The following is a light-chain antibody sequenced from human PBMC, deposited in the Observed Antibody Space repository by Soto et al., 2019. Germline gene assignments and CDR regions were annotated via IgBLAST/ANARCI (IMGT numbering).Light chain of an antibody. CDR2: GAS. J-gene: IGKJ5*01. V-gene: IGKV1-33*01. CDR3: QQYHNWPPIT. Sequence: DIQMTQSPSSLSASVGDRVTITCQASQDSSNYLNWYQQKPGKAPKVLIYGASTLQSGVPSRFSGSGSGTEFTLTISSLQSEDSAVYYCQQYHNWPPITFGQGTRLEIK. CDR1: QDSSNY.